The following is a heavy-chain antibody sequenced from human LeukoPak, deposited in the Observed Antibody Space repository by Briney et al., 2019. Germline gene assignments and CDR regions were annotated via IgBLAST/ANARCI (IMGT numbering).Heavy chain of an antibody. CDR1: GGSISSSNW. D-gene: IGHD3-22*01. CDR3: ARGTHYYDSSGYYL. J-gene: IGHJ4*02. CDR2: IYHSGST. V-gene: IGHV4-4*02. Sequence: SETLSLTCAVSGGSISSSNWWSWVRQPPGKGLEWIGSIYHSGSTYYNPSLKSRVTISVDTSKNQFSLKLSSVTAADTAVYYCARGTHYYDSSGYYLWGQGTLVTVSS.